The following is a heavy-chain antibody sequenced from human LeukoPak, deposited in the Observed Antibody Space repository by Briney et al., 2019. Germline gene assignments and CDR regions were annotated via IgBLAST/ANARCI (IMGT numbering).Heavy chain of an antibody. CDR2: IYYSGGT. CDR3: ARGGYYHGSGYFDYKYDY. V-gene: IGHV4-59*01. J-gene: IGHJ4*02. CDR1: GGSINGYY. Sequence: PSETLSLICTVSGGSINGYYWSWIRQPPGKGLEWIGYIYYSGGTNYSPSLKCRLTISLDTSKSQLSLKLSSVTAADTAVYYCARGGYYHGSGYFDYKYDYWGQGTLVTVSS. D-gene: IGHD3-22*01.